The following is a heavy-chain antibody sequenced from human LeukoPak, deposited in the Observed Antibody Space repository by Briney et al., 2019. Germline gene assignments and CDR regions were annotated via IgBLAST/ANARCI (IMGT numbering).Heavy chain of an antibody. Sequence: GASVKVSCKAPGYTFTGYYMHWVRQAPGQGLEWMGWINPNSGDTNYAQKFQGRVAMTRDKSISTAYMELSRLRSDDTAVYYCARDYSSSWYSNWGQGTLVTVSS. D-gene: IGHD6-13*01. CDR3: ARDYSSSWYSN. J-gene: IGHJ4*02. CDR2: INPNSGDT. CDR1: GYTFTGYY. V-gene: IGHV1-2*02.